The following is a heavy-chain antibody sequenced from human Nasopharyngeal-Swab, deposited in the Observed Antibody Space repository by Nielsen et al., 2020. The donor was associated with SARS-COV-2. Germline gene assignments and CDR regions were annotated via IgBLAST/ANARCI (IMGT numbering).Heavy chain of an antibody. Sequence: GGSLRLSCTASGVTFSTLWLSWVRQAPGKGLEWVAGTNPDGNENYYVDSMGGRFTISRDNAKNTLYLQMNSLRVEDTAVYYCVKHQGSSSDQWGQGTLVTVSS. CDR3: VKHQGSSSDQ. CDR2: TNPDGNEN. CDR1: GVTFSTLW. J-gene: IGHJ4*02. V-gene: IGHV3-7*02.